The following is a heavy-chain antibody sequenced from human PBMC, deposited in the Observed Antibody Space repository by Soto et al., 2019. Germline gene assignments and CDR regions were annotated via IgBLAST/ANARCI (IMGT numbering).Heavy chain of an antibody. D-gene: IGHD6-13*01. J-gene: IGHJ4*02. V-gene: IGHV4-34*01. CDR2: INHSGST. CDR1: GGSFSGYY. CDR3: ARGCMYSSSAGGLYYFDY. Sequence: SETLSLTCAVYGGSFSGYYWSWIRQPPGKGLEWIGEINHSGSTNYNPSLKSRVTISVDTSKNQFSLKLSSVTAADTAVYYCARGCMYSSSAGGLYYFDYWGQGTLVTVSS.